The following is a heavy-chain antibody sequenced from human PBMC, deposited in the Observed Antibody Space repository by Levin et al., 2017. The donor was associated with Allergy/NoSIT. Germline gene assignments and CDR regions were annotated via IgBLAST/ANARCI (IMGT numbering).Heavy chain of an antibody. D-gene: IGHD3-22*01. J-gene: IGHJ2*01. Sequence: SETLSLTCTVSGGSISSGDYYWSWIRQPPGKGLEWIGYIYYSGSTYYNPSLKSRVTISVDTSKNQFSLKLSSVTAADTAVYYCARANEDSSGYFRYFDLWGRGTLVTVSS. CDR3: ARANEDSSGYFRYFDL. CDR2: IYYSGST. V-gene: IGHV4-30-4*01. CDR1: GGSISSGDYY.